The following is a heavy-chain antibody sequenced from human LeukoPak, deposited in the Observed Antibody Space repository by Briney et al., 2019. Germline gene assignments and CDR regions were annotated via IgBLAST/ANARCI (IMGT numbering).Heavy chain of an antibody. CDR1: GGTFSSYA. J-gene: IGHJ4*02. CDR2: IIPIFGTA. Sequence: ASVKVSCKASGGTFSSYAISWVRQAPGQGLEWMGGIIPIFGTANYAQKFQGRVTITADESTSTAYMELSSLRSEDTAVYYCARGSRYYYDSSGYYYCYYWGQGTLVTVSS. V-gene: IGHV1-69*13. D-gene: IGHD3-22*01. CDR3: ARGSRYYYDSSGYYYCYY.